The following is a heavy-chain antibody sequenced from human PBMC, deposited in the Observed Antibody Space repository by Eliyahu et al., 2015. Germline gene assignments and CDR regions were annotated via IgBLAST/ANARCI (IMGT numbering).Heavy chain of an antibody. CDR1: GYPFTSYA. J-gene: IGHJ5*02. V-gene: IGHV1-3*01. CDR2: INAGNGNT. D-gene: IGHD4-17*01. CDR3: ARAYYGDYLVNWFDP. Sequence: QVQLVQSGAEVKKPGASVKVSCKASGYPFTSYAMHWVRQAPGQGLEWMGWINAGNGNTKYSQKFQGRVTITRDTSASTAYMELSSLRSEDTAVYYCARAYYGDYLVNWFDPWGQGTLVTVSS.